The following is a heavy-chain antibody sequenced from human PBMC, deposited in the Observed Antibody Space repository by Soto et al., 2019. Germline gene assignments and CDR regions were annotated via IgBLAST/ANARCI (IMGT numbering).Heavy chain of an antibody. CDR1: GFTFSDYY. CDR2: SSNSGTFA. D-gene: IGHD1-1*01. V-gene: IGHV3-11*06. CDR3: ARSGDNFNVPDY. Sequence: GGSLRLSCAASGFTFSDYYMSWVRQAPGRGLEWISYSSNSGTFARYATSVKGRFSISRDNANNSLYLEMNSLRVEDTAVYYCARSGDNFNVPDYWGQGTPVT. J-gene: IGHJ4*02.